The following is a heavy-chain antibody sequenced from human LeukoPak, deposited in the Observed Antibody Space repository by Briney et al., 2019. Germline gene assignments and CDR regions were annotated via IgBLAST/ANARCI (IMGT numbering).Heavy chain of an antibody. J-gene: IGHJ4*02. CDR2: ISGSGGST. V-gene: IGHV3-23*01. D-gene: IGHD2-2*01. CDR3: AKGGYCSSTSCYGDYSDY. Sequence: PGGSLRLSCAASGFTFSSYAMSWVRQAPGKGLEWVSAISGSGGSTCYADSVKGRFTISRDNSKNTLYLQMNSLRAEDTAVYYCAKGGYCSSTSCYGDYSDYWGQGTLVTVSS. CDR1: GFTFSSYA.